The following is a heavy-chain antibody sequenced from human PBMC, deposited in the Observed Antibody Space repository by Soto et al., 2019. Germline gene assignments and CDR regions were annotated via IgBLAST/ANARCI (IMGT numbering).Heavy chain of an antibody. CDR1: GGTFSSYA. V-gene: IGHV1-69*06. J-gene: IGHJ5*02. D-gene: IGHD2-21*02. CDR2: IIPIFGTA. CDR3: ARVACGGDCCNWFDP. Sequence: QVQLVQSGAEVKKPGSSVKVSCKASGGTFSSYAISWVRQAPGQGLEWMGGIIPIFGTANYAQKFQGRVKITADKSTSTAYMELSSLGDEDTAVYYCARVACGGDCCNWFDPWGQGTLVTVSS.